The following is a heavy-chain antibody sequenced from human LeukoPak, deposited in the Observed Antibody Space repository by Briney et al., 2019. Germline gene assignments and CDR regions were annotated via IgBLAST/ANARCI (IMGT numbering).Heavy chain of an antibody. Sequence: PGGSLRLSCAASGFTFSSYEMNWVRQAPGKGLEWVSYITSSGNTIYYADSVKGRFTISRDNAKNSLYMQMNSPRAEDTAVYYCARLTTMTTTGGPFDYWGQGTLVTVSS. CDR1: GFTFSSYE. CDR2: ITSSGNTI. CDR3: ARLTTMTTTGGPFDY. D-gene: IGHD4-17*01. V-gene: IGHV3-48*03. J-gene: IGHJ4*02.